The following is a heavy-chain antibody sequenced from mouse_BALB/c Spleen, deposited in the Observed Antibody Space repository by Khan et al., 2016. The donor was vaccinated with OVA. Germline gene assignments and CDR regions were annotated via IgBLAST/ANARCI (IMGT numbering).Heavy chain of an antibody. J-gene: IGHJ2*01. V-gene: IGHV5-9-3*01. CDR3: AGSITPVVAFYY. D-gene: IGHD1-1*01. Sequence: EVQLVESGGGLVKPGGSLKLSCAASGLTFSSSAMSWVRQTPEKRLEWVATISTGGRKIYYADSVKGRFTISRANAKNTRSLQMSRLRSEDTAMYYCAGSITPVVAFYYWGQGTTLTVSS. CDR1: GLTFSSSA. CDR2: ISTGGRKI.